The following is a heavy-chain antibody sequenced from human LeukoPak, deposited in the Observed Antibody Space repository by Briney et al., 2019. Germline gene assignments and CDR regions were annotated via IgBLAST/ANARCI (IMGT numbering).Heavy chain of an antibody. J-gene: IGHJ4*02. D-gene: IGHD3-10*01. CDR1: GYTFTSYA. Sequence: ASVKVSCKASGYTFTSYAMHWVRQAPGQRLEWMGWSNTGNGNTKYSQEFQGRVTITRDTSASTAYMELRSLRSDDTAVYFCARDGSGVWFDYWGQGTLDTVSS. CDR2: SNTGNGNT. CDR3: ARDGSGVWFDY. V-gene: IGHV1-3*02.